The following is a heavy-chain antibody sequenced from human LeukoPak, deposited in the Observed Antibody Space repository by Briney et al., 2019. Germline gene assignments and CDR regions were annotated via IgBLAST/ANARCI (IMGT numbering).Heavy chain of an antibody. J-gene: IGHJ4*02. CDR1: GYTFTGFY. CDR3: ASLGDFFGSGSYAPFDY. V-gene: IGHV1-2*02. Sequence: ASVKVSCKASGYTFTGFYMHWVRQAPGQGLEWMGWINPNTGGTNYAQKLQGRVTMTRDTSTTTAYMELSRLTSDDTAVYYCASLGDFFGSGSYAPFDYWGQGSLVTVSS. D-gene: IGHD3-10*01. CDR2: INPNTGGT.